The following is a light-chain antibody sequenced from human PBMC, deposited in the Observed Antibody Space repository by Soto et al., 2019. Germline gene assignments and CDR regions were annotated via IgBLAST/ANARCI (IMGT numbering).Light chain of an antibody. CDR1: SSNIGSNA. J-gene: IGLJ2*01. CDR3: AAWDDSLNGVL. CDR2: SNN. Sequence: QSVLTQPPSASGTPGQRVTISCSGSSSNIGSNAVNWYQNLPGTAPKLLIYSNNQRPSGVPDRFSGSTSGTSASLAISGLQSEDEADYYCAAWDDSLNGVLFGGGTKLTVL. V-gene: IGLV1-44*01.